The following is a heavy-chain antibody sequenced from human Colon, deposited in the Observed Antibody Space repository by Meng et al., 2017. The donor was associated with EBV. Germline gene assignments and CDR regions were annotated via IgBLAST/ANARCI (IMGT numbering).Heavy chain of an antibody. V-gene: IGHV6-1*01. CDR3: ARETTGGYYFDY. CDR1: GDSVSSNTAA. Sequence: QVHVQQSGPVLVRPSQTLSPTCAISGDSVSSNTAAWNWIRQSPSRGLEWLGRTYYRSKWYDDYALSVKSRLTINPDTSKNQFSLQLNSVTPEDTAVYFCARETTGGYYFDYWGQGTLVTVSS. J-gene: IGHJ4*02. D-gene: IGHD1-1*01. CDR2: TYYRSKWYD.